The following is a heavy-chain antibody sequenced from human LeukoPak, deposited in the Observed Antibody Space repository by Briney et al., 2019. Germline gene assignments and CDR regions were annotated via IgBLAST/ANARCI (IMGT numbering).Heavy chain of an antibody. D-gene: IGHD2-21*01. CDR1: GFTFSTYG. CDR2: IWNDGSNK. V-gene: IGHV3-30*02. CDR3: AKDPALHCGGDCYPDMDV. J-gene: IGHJ6*03. Sequence: PAGSLTLSCDASGFTFSTYGMHWVRQAQGKGMEWEAVIWNDGSNKNYADSVKGRFTISRDNSKNTLYLQMNSLGAEDTAVYYCAKDPALHCGGDCYPDMDVWGKGTTVTVSS.